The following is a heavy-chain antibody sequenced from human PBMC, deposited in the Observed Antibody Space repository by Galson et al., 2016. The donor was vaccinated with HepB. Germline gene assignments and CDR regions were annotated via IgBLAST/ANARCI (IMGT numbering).Heavy chain of an antibody. V-gene: IGHV3-9*01. J-gene: IGHJ4*02. CDR1: GFTFDDYA. CDR3: AKDMVWGSGSYAGFDH. Sequence: SLRLSCAASGFTFDDYAMHWVRQAPGKGLEWVSGISWNSGTIGYADSVKGRFTISRDNAKNSLYLQMNSLRAEDTAFYYCAKDMVWGSGSYAGFDHWGQGTLVTVSS. CDR2: ISWNSGTI. D-gene: IGHD3-10*01.